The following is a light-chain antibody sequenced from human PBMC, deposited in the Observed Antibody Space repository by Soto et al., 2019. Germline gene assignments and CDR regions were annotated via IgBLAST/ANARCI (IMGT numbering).Light chain of an antibody. CDR1: QNISSSS. CDR2: AAS. V-gene: IGKV3-20*01. CDR3: LQYGGSALYT. Sequence: EIVLTQSPGTLSLSPGERATLSCRASQNISSSSLAWYQQKPGQAPRLLIHAASSRATGIPDRFSGSGSGTDFSLTLSRLEPEDFAVYYCLQYGGSALYTFGQGTKLEIK. J-gene: IGKJ2*01.